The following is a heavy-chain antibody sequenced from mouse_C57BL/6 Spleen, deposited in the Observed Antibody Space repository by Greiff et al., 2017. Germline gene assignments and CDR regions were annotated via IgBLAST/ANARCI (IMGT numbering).Heavy chain of an antibody. Sequence: EVMLVESGGGLVKPGGSLKLSCAASGFTFSDYGMHWVRQAPEKGLEWVAYISSGSSTIYYADTVKGRFTISRDNAKNTLFLHMTSLRSEDTAMYYCARPGSNYAYAMDYWGQGTSVTVSS. J-gene: IGHJ4*01. D-gene: IGHD2-5*01. CDR2: ISSGSSTI. CDR3: ARPGSNYAYAMDY. CDR1: GFTFSDYG. V-gene: IGHV5-17*01.